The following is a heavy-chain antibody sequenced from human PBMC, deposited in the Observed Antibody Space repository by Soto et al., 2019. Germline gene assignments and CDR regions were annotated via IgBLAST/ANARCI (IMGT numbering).Heavy chain of an antibody. CDR1: GYTFTEYY. D-gene: IGHD3-22*01. CDR3: TRGPSSGAFDY. Sequence: QVQLVQSGAEVKKPGASVKVSCKASGYTFTEYYMHWMRQAPGQGLEWMGWINPTNGDTNYAHNFQDRVTMTRDASISTAYMEQSSLTSDDTAVYYCTRGPSSGAFDYWGQGSLVAVSS. J-gene: IGHJ4*02. CDR2: INPTNGDT. V-gene: IGHV1-2*02.